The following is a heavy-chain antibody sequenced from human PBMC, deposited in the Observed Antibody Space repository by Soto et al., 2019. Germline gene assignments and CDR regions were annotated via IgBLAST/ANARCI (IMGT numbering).Heavy chain of an antibody. CDR1: GFTFSNYS. CDR3: ARARTVYYDSSEFAY. J-gene: IGHJ4*02. Sequence: PGGSLRLSCAASGFTFSNYSMNWVRQAPGKGLEWVSAISSSSSYIYYADSVKCRFTISRDNAKNSLYLQMTSLRAEDTAVYYCARARTVYYDSSEFAYWGQGTLVTVSS. D-gene: IGHD3-22*01. V-gene: IGHV3-21*01. CDR2: ISSSSSYI.